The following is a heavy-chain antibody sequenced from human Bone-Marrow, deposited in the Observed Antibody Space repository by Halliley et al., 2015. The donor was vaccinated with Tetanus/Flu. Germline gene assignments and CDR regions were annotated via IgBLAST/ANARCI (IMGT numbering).Heavy chain of an antibody. CDR3: TAPEDDH. CDR2: ISSSNSYI. V-gene: IGHV3-21*04. J-gene: IGHJ4*02. Sequence: APGKGLEWVQSISSSNSYIYHADSVKGRFTISRDNAKNSLYLQMNSLAPEDTAVYFCTAPEDDHWGQGTVVTVS.